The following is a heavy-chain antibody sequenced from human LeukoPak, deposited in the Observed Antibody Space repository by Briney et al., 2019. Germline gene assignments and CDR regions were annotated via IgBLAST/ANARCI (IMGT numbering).Heavy chain of an antibody. CDR2: INWNGGST. J-gene: IGHJ3*02. V-gene: IGHV3-20*04. CDR1: GFIFSSFW. D-gene: IGHD6-6*01. Sequence: GGSLRLSCAASGFIFSSFWMSWVRQAPGKGLEWGSGINWNGGSTGYADSVKGRFTSSRDNAKNSLYLQMNSLRAEDTALYYCARVVRGSSSPPGCAFDIWGQGTMVTVSS. CDR3: ARVVRGSSSPPGCAFDI.